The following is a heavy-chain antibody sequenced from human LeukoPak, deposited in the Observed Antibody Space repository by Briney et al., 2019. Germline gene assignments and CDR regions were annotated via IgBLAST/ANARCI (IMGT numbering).Heavy chain of an antibody. D-gene: IGHD3-3*01. V-gene: IGHV1-24*01. CDR1: GDTLTELS. CDR2: YDPEDGET. CDR3: ATKRPVITIFGVVWRPFDY. Sequence: ASVKVSCNVSGDTLTELSMHWVRQAPGKGLEWMGGYDPEDGETIYAQKFQGRVTMTEDTSTETAYMELSSLRSEDTAVYYCATKRPVITIFGVVWRPFDYWGQGSLVSVSS. J-gene: IGHJ4*02.